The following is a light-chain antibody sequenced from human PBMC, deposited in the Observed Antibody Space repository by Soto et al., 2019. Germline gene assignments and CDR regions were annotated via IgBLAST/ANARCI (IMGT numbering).Light chain of an antibody. CDR3: QESYISPAVS. J-gene: IGKJ4*01. CDR2: ATS. V-gene: IGKV1-39*01. CDR1: QKIDNY. Sequence: DIQVTQSPSSLSASLGDRVTITCRASQKIDNYLNWYQQKPGKAPKLLIYATSTLQSGVPSRFSGSGSGTEFTLTISSLQAEDFATYFCQESYISPAVSFGGGTKVDIK.